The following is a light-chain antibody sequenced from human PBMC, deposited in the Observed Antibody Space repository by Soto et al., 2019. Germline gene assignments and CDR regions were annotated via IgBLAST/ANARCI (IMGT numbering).Light chain of an antibody. CDR3: RQYGSSPSYT. J-gene: IGKJ2*01. CDR1: QSVSSSSY. CDR2: GAS. Sequence: EIVLTQSPGTLSLSPGERATLSCRASQSVSSSSYLAWYQQKPGQAPRLLIYGASSRATGIPDRFSGSGSATDFTLTISRLEPEDFEVYYCRQYGSSPSYTCGQGTKLEIK. V-gene: IGKV3-20*01.